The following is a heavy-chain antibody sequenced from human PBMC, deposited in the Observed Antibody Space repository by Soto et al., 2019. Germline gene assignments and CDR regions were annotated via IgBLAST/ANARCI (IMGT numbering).Heavy chain of an antibody. CDR2: IYHSGST. CDR1: GGSISSSNW. V-gene: IGHV4-4*02. CDR3: ARDASYGGNAFDY. Sequence: SETLSLTCAVSGGSISSSNWWSWVRQPPGKGLEWIGEIYHSGSTNYNPSLKSRVTISVDKSKKQFSLKLSSVTAADTAVYYCARDASYGGNAFDYWGQGTLVTVSS. J-gene: IGHJ4*02. D-gene: IGHD2-15*01.